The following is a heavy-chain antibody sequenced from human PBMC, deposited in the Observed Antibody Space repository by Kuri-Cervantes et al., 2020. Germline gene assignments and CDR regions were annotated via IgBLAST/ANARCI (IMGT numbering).Heavy chain of an antibody. CDR1: GFTFSSYA. D-gene: IGHD3-16*01. Sequence: GESLKISCAASGFTFSSYAMSWVRQATGKGLEWVSAISGSGGSTYYPDSVKGRFTISRDNSKNALYLQMNSLRAEDTAVYYCAKSALGAFDIWGQGTMVTVSS. CDR2: ISGSGGST. CDR3: AKSALGAFDI. V-gene: IGHV3-23*01. J-gene: IGHJ3*02.